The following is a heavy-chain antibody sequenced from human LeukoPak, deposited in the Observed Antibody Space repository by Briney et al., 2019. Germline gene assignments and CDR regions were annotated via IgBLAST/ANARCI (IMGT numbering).Heavy chain of an antibody. J-gene: IGHJ2*01. CDR2: ISSSGSTI. Sequence: GGSLRLSCAASGFTFSDYYMSWIRQAPGKGLEWVSYISSSGSTIYYADSVKGRFTISRDNAKNSLYLQMNSLRAEDTAVYYCARTSDSVNWYFDLWGRGTLVTVSS. CDR1: GFTFSDYY. V-gene: IGHV3-11*01. CDR3: ARTSDSVNWYFDL. D-gene: IGHD2-15*01.